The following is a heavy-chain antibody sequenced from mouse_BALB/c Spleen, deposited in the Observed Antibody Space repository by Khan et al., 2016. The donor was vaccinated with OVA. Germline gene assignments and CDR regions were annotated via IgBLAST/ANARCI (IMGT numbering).Heavy chain of an antibody. Sequence: QVQLQQSGPELVRPGVSVKISCKGSGYTFTDHGMHWVRQSPAKSLEWIGVITTYSGDTNYNQTLKGKATMTVDKSSSTAYMELARLTSEDSAIYYFAILTLRLDYWGQGTSVTVSS. CDR3: AILTLRLDY. J-gene: IGHJ4*01. CDR2: ITTYSGDT. CDR1: GYTFTDHG. D-gene: IGHD1-1*01. V-gene: IGHV1S137*01.